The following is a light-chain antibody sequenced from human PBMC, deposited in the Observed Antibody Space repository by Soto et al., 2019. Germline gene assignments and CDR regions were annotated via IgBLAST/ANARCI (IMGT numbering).Light chain of an antibody. CDR3: QQYVNLPHT. V-gene: IGKV1-33*01. J-gene: IGKJ2*01. Sequence: DIQMTQSPSSLSASVGDRVTITCQASQDISNYLNWYQQKPGKAPKLLIYDASNLETGVPSRFSGSGSGTDFTFTISILQPEDIATYYCQQYVNLPHTLGQGTKLEIK. CDR1: QDISNY. CDR2: DAS.